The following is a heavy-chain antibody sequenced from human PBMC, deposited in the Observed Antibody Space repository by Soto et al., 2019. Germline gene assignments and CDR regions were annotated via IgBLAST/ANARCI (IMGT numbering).Heavy chain of an antibody. D-gene: IGHD6-19*01. J-gene: IGHJ4*02. CDR3: ASFKGSGWYLIDY. Sequence: SETLSLTCTVSGGSISSSSYYWGWIRQPPGKGLEWIGSIYYSGSTYYNPSLKSRVTISVDTSKNQFSLKLSSVTAADTAVYYCASFKGSGWYLIDYWGQGTLVTVSS. CDR2: IYYSGST. V-gene: IGHV4-39*01. CDR1: GGSISSSSYY.